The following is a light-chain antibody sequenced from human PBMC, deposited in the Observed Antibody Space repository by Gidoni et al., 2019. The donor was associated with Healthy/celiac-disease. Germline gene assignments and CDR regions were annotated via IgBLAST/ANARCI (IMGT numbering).Light chain of an antibody. J-gene: IGKJ5*01. CDR2: DAS. CDR1: QSVSSY. V-gene: IGKV3-11*01. Sequence: EIVLTQSPATLSLSPGERATLSCRASQSVSSYLAWYQQKPGQAPRLLISDASNRATGIPARCSGSGSGTDFTLTISSLEPEDFAVYYCQQRSNWPPITFGQGTRLEIK. CDR3: QQRSNWPPIT.